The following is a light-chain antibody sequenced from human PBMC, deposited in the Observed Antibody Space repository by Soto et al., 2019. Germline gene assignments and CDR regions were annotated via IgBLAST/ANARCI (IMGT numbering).Light chain of an antibody. J-gene: IGKJ4*01. V-gene: IGKV1-5*03. CDR3: QNYDSGRYN. Sequence: DIQMTQSPSTLSASVGDRVTITCRASQSIFTWLAWYQQQPGKAPKLLIYKASSLQSGVPSRFSGSGSWTEFTLTISSLQPDDFATYYCQNYDSGRYNFGGGTKLEIK. CDR1: QSIFTW. CDR2: KAS.